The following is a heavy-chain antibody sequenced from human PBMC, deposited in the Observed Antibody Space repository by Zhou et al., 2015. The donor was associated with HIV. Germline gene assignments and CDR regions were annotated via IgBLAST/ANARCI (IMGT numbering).Heavy chain of an antibody. CDR1: GGTFSSYA. D-gene: IGHD3-3*01. J-gene: IGHJ6*02. CDR3: ARDRVDTNDLWSGCYEGMDV. CDR2: IIPXFETP. Sequence: QVQLVQSGAEVKKPGSSVKVSCKASGGTFSSYAISWVRQAPGQGLEWMGRIIPXFETPEYAQKFQGRVTISADEYTNTVFMEVSRLTADDTAVYYCARDRVDTNDLWSGCYEGMDVWGQGTTVIVS. V-gene: IGHV1-69*01.